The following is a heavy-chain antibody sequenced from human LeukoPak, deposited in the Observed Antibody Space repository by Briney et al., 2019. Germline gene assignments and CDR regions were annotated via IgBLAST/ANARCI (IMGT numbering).Heavy chain of an antibody. Sequence: GGSPRLSCAVSGFIVSTKYMSWVRQAPGKGLEWVSVVYSGGSTFYVDSVKGRFTISRDNSKNTLYLQMNSLRAEDTAVYYCAKDHFRYCSGGSCYEPIDYWGQGTLVTVSS. CDR1: GFIVSTKY. D-gene: IGHD2-15*01. V-gene: IGHV3-53*01. CDR2: VYSGGST. J-gene: IGHJ4*02. CDR3: AKDHFRYCSGGSCYEPIDY.